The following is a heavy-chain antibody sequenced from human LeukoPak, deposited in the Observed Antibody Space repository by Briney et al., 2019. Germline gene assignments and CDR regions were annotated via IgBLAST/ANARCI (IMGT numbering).Heavy chain of an antibody. CDR2: ISAYNGNT. J-gene: IGHJ4*02. CDR1: GYTFTSYG. V-gene: IGHV1-18*01. D-gene: IGHD3-10*01. CDR3: ASPDKPMYYGSGSYYYY. Sequence: ASVKVSCKASGYTFTSYGISWVRQAPGQGLEWMGWISAYNGNTNYAQKLQGRVTMTTDTSTSTAYMELRSLRSDDTAVYYCASPDKPMYYGSGSYYYYWGQGTLVTVSS.